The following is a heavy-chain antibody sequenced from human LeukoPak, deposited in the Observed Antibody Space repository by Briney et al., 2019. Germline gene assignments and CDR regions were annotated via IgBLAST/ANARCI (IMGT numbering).Heavy chain of an antibody. D-gene: IGHD2-15*01. CDR2: ISAYNGNT. Sequence: ASVKVSCKASGYTFTSYGISWVRQAPGQGLEWMGCISAYNGNTNYAQKLQGRATMTTDTSTSTAYMELRSLRSDDTAVYYCARDRSQYCSGGSCYSGSVGWFDPWGQGTLVTVSS. V-gene: IGHV1-18*04. CDR3: ARDRSQYCSGGSCYSGSVGWFDP. CDR1: GYTFTSYG. J-gene: IGHJ5*02.